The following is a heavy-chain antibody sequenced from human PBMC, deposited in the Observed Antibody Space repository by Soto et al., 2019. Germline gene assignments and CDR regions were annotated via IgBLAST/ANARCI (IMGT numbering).Heavy chain of an antibody. J-gene: IGHJ6*02. CDR3: GRCRTDSYAIDV. CDR1: GYSFTSYG. D-gene: IGHD5-18*01. Sequence: QVHLVQSGSDVEKPGASVKVSCKASGYSFTSYGIGWVRQVPGQGPEWMGWISPYNGRTNYAQSVKGRVVMTTDISTNTVYLELRSLRSDDSAIYYCGRCRTDSYAIDVWGQGPTVTVSS. V-gene: IGHV1-18*01. CDR2: ISPYNGRT.